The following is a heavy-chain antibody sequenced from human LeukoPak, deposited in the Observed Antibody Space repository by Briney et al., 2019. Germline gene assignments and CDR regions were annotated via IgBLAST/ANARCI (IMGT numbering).Heavy chain of an antibody. V-gene: IGHV4-34*01. Sequence: PSETLSLTCAVSGVSFSGSYWNWIRQPPGKGLEWIGEIDNSGSTNYNPSLKSRVITSADTSKNQFSPRLSSVTAADTAVYYCARGRKSSGRHDATDIWGQGTMVTVSS. J-gene: IGHJ3*02. CDR1: GVSFSGSY. CDR2: IDNSGST. CDR3: ARGRKSSGRHDATDI. D-gene: IGHD6-19*01.